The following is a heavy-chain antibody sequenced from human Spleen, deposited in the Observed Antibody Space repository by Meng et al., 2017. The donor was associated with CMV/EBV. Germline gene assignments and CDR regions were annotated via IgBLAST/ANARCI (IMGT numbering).Heavy chain of an antibody. V-gene: IGHV3-30-3*02. CDR2: ISYDGSNK. Sequence: GESLKISCAASGFTFSSYAMHWVRQAPGKGLEWVAVISYDGSNKYYADSVKGRFTISRDNSKNTLYLQMNGLRAEDTAVYYCAKLPLWGPWQQLVGGDYWGQGTLVTVSS. J-gene: IGHJ4*02. CDR1: GFTFSSYA. CDR3: AKLPLWGPWQQLVGGDY. D-gene: IGHD6-13*01.